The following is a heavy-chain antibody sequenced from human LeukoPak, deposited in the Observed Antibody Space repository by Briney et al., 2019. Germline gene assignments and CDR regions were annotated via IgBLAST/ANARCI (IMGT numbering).Heavy chain of an antibody. CDR3: ASAYKYNYAFDY. CDR2: IYYSGNT. CDR1: GASIGGGGYH. J-gene: IGHJ4*02. V-gene: IGHV4-31*03. D-gene: IGHD3-16*01. Sequence: SETLSLTCTVSGASIGGGGYHWNWIRQHPGKDLEWIGKIYYSGNTYYSPSLKRRLTISIDTSKNQFSLKLTSVTAADTAVYYCASAYKYNYAFDYWGQGTPVTVSS.